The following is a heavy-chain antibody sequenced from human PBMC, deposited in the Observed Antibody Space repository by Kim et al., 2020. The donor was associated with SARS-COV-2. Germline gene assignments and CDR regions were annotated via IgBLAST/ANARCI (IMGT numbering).Heavy chain of an antibody. V-gene: IGHV4-34*01. J-gene: IGHJ4*02. CDR1: GGSFSGYY. D-gene: IGHD6-19*01. Sequence: SETLSLTCAVYGGSFSGYYWSWIRQPPGKGLEWIGEINHSGSTNYNPSLKSRVTISVDTSKNQFSLKLSSVTAADTAVYYCARGGWYPDYFDYWGQGTLVTVSS. CDR3: ARGGWYPDYFDY. CDR2: INHSGST.